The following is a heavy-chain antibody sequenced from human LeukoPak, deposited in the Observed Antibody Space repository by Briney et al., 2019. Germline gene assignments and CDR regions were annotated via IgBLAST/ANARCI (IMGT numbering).Heavy chain of an antibody. CDR1: GYTFTAY. D-gene: IGHD1-26*01. CDR2: INHNNGGT. CDR3: ARGRGQLYYSLPDPAHGLDV. J-gene: IGHJ6*01. V-gene: IGHV1-2*04. Sequence: ASVKVSCKASGYTFTAYMHWVRQAPGQGLEWMGWINHNNGGTNSAQKFQGWVTMTRDTSISTAYMELSRLKSDDTAVYYCARGRGQLYYSLPDPAHGLDVWGQGTTVTVSS.